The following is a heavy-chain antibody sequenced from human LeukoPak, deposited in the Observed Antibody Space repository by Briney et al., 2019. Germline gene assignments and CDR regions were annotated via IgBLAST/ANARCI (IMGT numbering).Heavy chain of an antibody. J-gene: IGHJ4*02. CDR1: GASISSYY. CDR2: IYTTGST. V-gene: IGHV4-4*07. CDR3: ARDLNSSGWLFAFDY. Sequence: SETLSLTCTVSGASISSYYWSWIRQPAGKGLEWIGRIYTTGSTNYNPSLKSRVTMSVDTSKNQFSLKLSSVTAADTAVYYCARDLNSSGWLFAFDYWGQGTLVTVSS. D-gene: IGHD6-19*01.